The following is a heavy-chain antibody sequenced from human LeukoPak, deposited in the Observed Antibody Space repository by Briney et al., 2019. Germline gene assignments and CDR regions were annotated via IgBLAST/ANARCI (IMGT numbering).Heavy chain of an antibody. Sequence: SETLSLTCAVYGGSFSGYYWSWIRQPPGKGLEWVGEINHSGSTNYNPSLKSRVTISVDTSKNQFSLRLSSVTAADTAVYYCARDRRTNYYDSSGYPSPDAFDIWGQGTMVTASS. CDR1: GGSFSGYY. CDR3: ARDRRTNYYDSSGYPSPDAFDI. J-gene: IGHJ3*02. D-gene: IGHD3-22*01. CDR2: INHSGST. V-gene: IGHV4-34*01.